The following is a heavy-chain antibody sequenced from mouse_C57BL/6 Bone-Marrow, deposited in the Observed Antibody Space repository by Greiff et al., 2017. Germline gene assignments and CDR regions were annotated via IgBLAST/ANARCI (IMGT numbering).Heavy chain of an antibody. CDR1: GYTFTDYY. V-gene: IGHV1-75*01. CDR3: AREGGSSQGYAMDY. Sequence: QVQLQQSGPELVKPGASVKISCKASGYTFTDYYINWVKQRPGQGLEWIGWIFPGSGSTYYNEKFKGKATLTVDKSSSTAYMLLSSLTSEDSAVYYCAREGGSSQGYAMDYWGQGTSVTVSS. J-gene: IGHJ4*01. D-gene: IGHD1-1*01. CDR2: IFPGSGST.